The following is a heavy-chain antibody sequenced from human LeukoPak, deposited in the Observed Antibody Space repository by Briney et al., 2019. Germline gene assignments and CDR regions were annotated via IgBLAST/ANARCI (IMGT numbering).Heavy chain of an antibody. CDR2: INPSGGST. V-gene: IGHV1-46*01. J-gene: IGHJ1*01. Sequence: ASVKVSCKASGYTFTSYYMHWVRQAPGQGLEWMGIINPSGGSTSYAQKLQGRVTMTRDMSTSTVYMELSSLRSEDTAVYYCARNGGSLEYFQHWGQGTLVTVSS. CDR1: GYTFTSYY. D-gene: IGHD2-15*01. CDR3: ARNGGSLEYFQH.